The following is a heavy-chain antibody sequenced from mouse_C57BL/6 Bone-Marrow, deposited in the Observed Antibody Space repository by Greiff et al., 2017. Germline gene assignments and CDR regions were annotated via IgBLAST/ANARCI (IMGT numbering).Heavy chain of an antibody. D-gene: IGHD2-5*01. CDR2: IDPENGDT. CDR3: TPLYYSNFH. CDR1: GFNIKDDY. Sequence: VQLQQSGAELVRPGASVKLSCTASGFNIKDDYMHWVKQRPEQGLEWIGWIDPENGDTEYASKFQGKATITADTSSNTAYLQLSSLTSEDTAVYYCTPLYYSNFHWGQGTTLTVSA. V-gene: IGHV14-4*01. J-gene: IGHJ2*01.